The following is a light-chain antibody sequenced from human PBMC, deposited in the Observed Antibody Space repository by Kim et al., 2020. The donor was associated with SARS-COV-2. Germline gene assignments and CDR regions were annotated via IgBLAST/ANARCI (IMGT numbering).Light chain of an antibody. J-gene: IGKJ4*01. CDR1: HSVSSN. V-gene: IGKV3-15*01. CDR3: QQYNNWPLT. CDR2: GAS. Sequence: VSPGETATLSCRASHSVSSNLAWYQQKPGQAPRLLIYGASTRATGIPARFSGSGSGTEFPLTISSLQSEDFAVYYCQQYNNWPLTFGGGTKVDIK.